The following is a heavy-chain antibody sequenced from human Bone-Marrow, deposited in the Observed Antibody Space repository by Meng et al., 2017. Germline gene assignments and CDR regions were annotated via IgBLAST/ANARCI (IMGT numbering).Heavy chain of an antibody. D-gene: IGHD3-22*01. V-gene: IGHV1-69*01. CDR2: IIPIFGTA. Sequence: VQRVQAGAWVKKPGSSVKVSCKASGGTFSSYAISWVRQAPGQGLEWMGGIIPIFGTANYAQKFQGRVTITADESTSTAYMELSSLRSEDTAVYYCAKFYYDSSGYYPKWGQGTLVTVSS. CDR1: GGTFSSYA. CDR3: AKFYYDSSGYYPK. J-gene: IGHJ1*01.